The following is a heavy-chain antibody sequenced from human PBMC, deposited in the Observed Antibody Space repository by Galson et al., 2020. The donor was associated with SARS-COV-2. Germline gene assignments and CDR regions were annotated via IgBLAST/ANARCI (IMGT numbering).Heavy chain of an antibody. D-gene: IGHD3-10*01. CDR2: VYNSGNT. CDR3: ARAEGVTVLFDY. J-gene: IGHJ4*02. V-gene: IGHV4-4*02. Sequence: SEALSLTGAVAGGSLSGSSCWSCVRQPPGKALEWRGEVYNSGNTNYNPSLKSRVTISVDKSKNQVSLKLGSVTAADTAVYYCARAEGVTVLFDYWGQGTLVTVSS. CDR1: GGSLSGSSC.